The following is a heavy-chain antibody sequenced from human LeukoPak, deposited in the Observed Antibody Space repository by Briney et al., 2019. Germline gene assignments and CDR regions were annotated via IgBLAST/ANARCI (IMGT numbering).Heavy chain of an antibody. CDR3: AREYSSSSPLDY. CDR1: GGSISNYY. D-gene: IGHD6-6*01. CDR2: IYTSGST. V-gene: IGHV4-4*07. J-gene: IGHJ4*02. Sequence: SETLSLTCTVSGGSISNYYWSWIRQPAGKGLEWIGRIYTSGSTNYNPSLKSRVTMSVDTSKSQFSLKLSSVTAADTAVYYCAREYSSSSPLDYWGQGTLVTVSS.